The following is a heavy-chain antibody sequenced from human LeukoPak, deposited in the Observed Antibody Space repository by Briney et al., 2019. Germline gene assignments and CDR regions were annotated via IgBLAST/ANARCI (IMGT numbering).Heavy chain of an antibody. CDR2: IYYSGST. V-gene: IGHV4-59*08. J-gene: IGHJ6*02. CDR1: GGSISSYY. CDR3: ARQARYGMDV. Sequence: SVTLSLTCTVSGGSISSYYWSWIRQPPGKGLEWIGYIYYSGSTNYNPSLKSRVTISVDTSKNQFSLKLSSVTAADTAVYYCARQARYGMDVWGQGTTVTVSS.